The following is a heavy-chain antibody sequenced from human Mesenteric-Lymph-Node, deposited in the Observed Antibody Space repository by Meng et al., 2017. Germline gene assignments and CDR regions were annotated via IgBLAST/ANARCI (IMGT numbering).Heavy chain of an antibody. CDR1: GGSISGGTW. CDR2: FHPGSGA. J-gene: IGHJ4*02. V-gene: IGHV4-4*02. CDR3: AKNGAYCLES. D-gene: IGHD2-21*01. Sequence: QGQPQEAGPGLVKPSGTLSLTCAVSGGSISGGTWWSWVRQPPGKGLQWIGQFHPGSGAAYNPSLETRVTISVDTSKNQFSLELTSVTAADTAVYYCAKNGAYCLESWGQGTLVTVSS.